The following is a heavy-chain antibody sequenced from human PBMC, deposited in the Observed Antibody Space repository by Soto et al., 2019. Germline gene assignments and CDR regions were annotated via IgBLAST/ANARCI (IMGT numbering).Heavy chain of an antibody. CDR2: ISAYNGNT. CDR3: ARDLWGSGWHYYYYMDV. Sequence: QVRLVQSGAEVKKPGASVKVSCKASGYTFTSYGISWVRQAPGQGLEWMGWISAYNGNTNYAQKLQGRVTMTTDTSTSTAYMELRSLRSDDTAVYYCARDLWGSGWHYYYYMDVWGKGTTVTVSS. CDR1: GYTFTSYG. V-gene: IGHV1-18*01. J-gene: IGHJ6*03. D-gene: IGHD3-16*01.